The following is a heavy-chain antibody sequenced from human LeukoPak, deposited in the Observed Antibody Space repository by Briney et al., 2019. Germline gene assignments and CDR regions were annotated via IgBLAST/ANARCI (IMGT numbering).Heavy chain of an antibody. V-gene: IGHV3-53*01. CDR3: IRDYGYY. CDR1: GFTVSRKY. J-gene: IGHJ4*02. D-gene: IGHD3-10*01. CDR2: IYTDAST. Sequence: PGGSLRLSCAASGFTVSRKYMSWVRQAPGKGLEWVAVIYTDASTYYADSVKGRFTISRDNSKNTVYLQMNSLRAEDTAVYYCIRDYGYYWGQGTLVTVSS.